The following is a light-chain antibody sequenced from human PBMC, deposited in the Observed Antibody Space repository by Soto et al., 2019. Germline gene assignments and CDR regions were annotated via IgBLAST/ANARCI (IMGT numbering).Light chain of an antibody. CDR1: QGISSY. V-gene: IGKV4-1*01. J-gene: IGKJ1*01. CDR3: QQYYSTPPT. Sequence: DIRFTQSPASLSASVVYGVTITCRVSQGISSYLNWYQQKPGQPPKLFIYWASTRESGVPDRFSGSGSGTDFTLTISSLQAEDVALYYCQQYYSTPPTFGQGTKVDIK. CDR2: WAS.